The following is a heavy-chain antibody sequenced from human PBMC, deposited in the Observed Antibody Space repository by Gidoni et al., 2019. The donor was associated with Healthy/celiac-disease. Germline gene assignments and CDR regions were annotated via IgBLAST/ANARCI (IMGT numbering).Heavy chain of an antibody. V-gene: IGHV3-49*03. CDR1: GFTFGDYA. J-gene: IGHJ4*02. CDR3: TRVEDGYNQGASFDY. CDR2: IRSKAYGGTT. Sequence: TASGFTFGDYAMIWFRQAPGKGLEWVGFIRSKAYGGTTEYAASVKGRFTISRDDSKSIAYLQMNSLKTEDKAVYYCTRVEDGYNQGASFDYWGQGTLVTVSS. D-gene: IGHD5-12*01.